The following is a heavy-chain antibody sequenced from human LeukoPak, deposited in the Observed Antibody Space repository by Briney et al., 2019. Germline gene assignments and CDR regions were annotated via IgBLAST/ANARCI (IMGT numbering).Heavy chain of an antibody. CDR2: IRFDGSNE. J-gene: IGHJ4*02. Sequence: PGGSLRLSCAASGFTVSPYGMHWVRQAPGKGLEWVTFIRFDGSNEYYTDSVKGRFTISRDNSKNTLYPQMNSLRPEDTAVYYCAGDFDYWGQGTLVTVSS. CDR1: GFTVSPYG. CDR3: AGDFDY. V-gene: IGHV3-30*02.